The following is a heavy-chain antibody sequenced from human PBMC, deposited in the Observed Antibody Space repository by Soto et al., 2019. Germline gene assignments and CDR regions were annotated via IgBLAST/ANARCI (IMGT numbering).Heavy chain of an antibody. Sequence: EVQMVESGGGLVQPGGSLRLSCAASGFTFSSYWMTWVRQAPGKGLEWVANIKQDGSEKFYVDSVRGRFIISRDNAKNSLYLQMSSLRAEDTAVYYCAGGQGGLGVDWGQGTLVNVSS. D-gene: IGHD1-26*01. CDR2: IKQDGSEK. J-gene: IGHJ4*02. V-gene: IGHV3-7*04. CDR1: GFTFSSYW. CDR3: AGGQGGLGVD.